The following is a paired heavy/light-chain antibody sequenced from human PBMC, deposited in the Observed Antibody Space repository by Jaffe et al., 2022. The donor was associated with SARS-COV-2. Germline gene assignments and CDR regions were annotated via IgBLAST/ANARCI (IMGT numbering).Light chain of an antibody. Sequence: DIQMTQSPSSLSASVGDRVTITCRTSQIIGTYLNWYQQKSGKAPKLLIYAASSFQSGVPSRFSGSGSGTDFTLTISSLQPEDFATYYCQQSYSSPYTFGQGTKVEI. CDR3: QQSYSSPYT. CDR2: AAS. V-gene: IGKV1-39*01. J-gene: IGKJ2*01. CDR1: QIIGTY.
Heavy chain of an antibody. Sequence: QVQLQESGPGLVKSSETLSLTCTVSGVSISSYYWSWSRQSPGKELEWIGYISYTGSTNYNPSLRSRVTVSVDTSKDQFSLKLTSVTPADTAVYFCARGPEGGSYNWFDPWGQGTLVTVSS. CDR3: ARGPEGGSYNWFDP. D-gene: IGHD3-16*01. J-gene: IGHJ5*02. CDR1: GVSISSYY. CDR2: ISYTGST. V-gene: IGHV4-59*01.